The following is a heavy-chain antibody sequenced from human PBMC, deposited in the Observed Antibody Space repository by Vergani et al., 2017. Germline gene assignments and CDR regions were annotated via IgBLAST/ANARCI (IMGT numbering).Heavy chain of an antibody. CDR1: GGSISSGGYS. CDR2: IYHSGST. D-gene: IGHD6-13*01. V-gene: IGHV4-30-2*01. CDR3: ARASYSSSWYFWFDP. Sequence: QLQLQESGSGLVKPSQTLSLTCAVSGGSISSGGYSWSWIRQPPGKGLEWIGYIYHSGSTYYNPSLKSRVTISVGRSKNQFSLKLSSVTAADTAVYYCARASYSSSWYFWFDPWGQGTLVTVSS. J-gene: IGHJ5*02.